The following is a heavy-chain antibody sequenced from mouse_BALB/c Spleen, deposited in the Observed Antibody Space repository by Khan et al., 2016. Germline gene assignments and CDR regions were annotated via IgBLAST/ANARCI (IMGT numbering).Heavy chain of an antibody. V-gene: IGHV3-2*02. Sequence: QLKESGPGLVKPSQSLSLTCTVTGYSITSGYAWNWIRQFPGNKLEWMGYISYSGGTSSNPSLKSRISITRDTSKNQFFLQLNSVTTEDTATYYCARGNYYGYYFDYWGQGTPLTVSS. CDR1: GYSITSGYA. D-gene: IGHD1-1*01. CDR3: ARGNYYGYYFDY. CDR2: ISYSGGT. J-gene: IGHJ2*01.